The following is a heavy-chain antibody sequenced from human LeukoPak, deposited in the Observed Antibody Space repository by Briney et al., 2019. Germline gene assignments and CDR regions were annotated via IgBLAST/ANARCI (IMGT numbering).Heavy chain of an antibody. D-gene: IGHD3-22*01. CDR3: ARGYYYDSSGYVFDY. Sequence: SETLSLTCTVSGGSISSYYWSGIRQPPGKGLEWIGYIYYSGSTNYNPSLKSRVTISVDTSKNQFSLKLSSVTAADTAVYYCARGYYYDSSGYVFDYWGQGTLVTVSS. CDR1: GGSISSYY. V-gene: IGHV4-59*01. J-gene: IGHJ4*02. CDR2: IYYSGST.